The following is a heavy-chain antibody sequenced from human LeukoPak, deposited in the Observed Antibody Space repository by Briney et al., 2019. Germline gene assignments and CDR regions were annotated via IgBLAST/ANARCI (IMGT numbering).Heavy chain of an antibody. D-gene: IGHD1-7*01. CDR1: GFTVSSNY. CDR3: ARGQRELF. Sequence: GGSQRLSCAASGFTVSSNYMSWVRQAPGKGLEWVSSISTSSRHIYYAASVKGRFTVSRDNAKNSLYLQMNSLRPEDTAVYYCARGQRELFWGQGTLATVS. V-gene: IGHV3-21*01. J-gene: IGHJ4*02. CDR2: ISTSSRHI.